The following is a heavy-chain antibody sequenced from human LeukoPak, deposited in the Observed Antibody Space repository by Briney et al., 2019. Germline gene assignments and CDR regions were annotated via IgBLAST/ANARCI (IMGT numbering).Heavy chain of an antibody. J-gene: IGHJ2*01. CDR3: AKDSSSGWFRVAWYFDL. D-gene: IGHD6-19*01. CDR1: GFTFSTYA. CDR2: ISGTGGST. Sequence: GGSLRLSCAASGFTFSTYAMTWVRQAPGKGLEWVSLISGTGGSTYYADSVKGRFTISRDNSKNTLYLQMNSLTAEDTAVYYCAKDSSSGWFRVAWYFDLWGRGTLVTVSS. V-gene: IGHV3-23*01.